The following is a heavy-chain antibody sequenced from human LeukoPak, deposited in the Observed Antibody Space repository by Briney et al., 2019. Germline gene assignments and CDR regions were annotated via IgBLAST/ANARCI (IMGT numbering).Heavy chain of an antibody. CDR2: ISGSGGST. V-gene: IGHV3-23*01. J-gene: IGHJ4*02. CDR1: GLTVSSNY. Sequence: GGSLRLSCAASGLTVSSNYMSWVRQAPGKGLEWVSAISGSGGSTYYADSVKGRFTISRDNSKNTLYLQMNSLRAEDTAVYYCAKPYYYGSGSYLFDYWGQGTLVTVSS. CDR3: AKPYYYGSGSYLFDY. D-gene: IGHD3-10*01.